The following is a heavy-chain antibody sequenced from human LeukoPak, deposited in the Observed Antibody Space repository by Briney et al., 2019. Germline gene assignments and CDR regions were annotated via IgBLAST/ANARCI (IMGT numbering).Heavy chain of an antibody. J-gene: IGHJ4*02. CDR2: VSYSGST. Sequence: SETLSLTCTVSGGSMSGYYWSWIRQPPGKGLEWIGYVSYSGSTNYNPSLKSRVTISVDTSKNQFSLKLSSVTAADTAVYYCARHRNYYDSSGSYYYFDYWGQGTLVTVSS. CDR3: ARHRNYYDSSGSYYYFDY. V-gene: IGHV4-59*08. CDR1: GGSMSGYY. D-gene: IGHD3-22*01.